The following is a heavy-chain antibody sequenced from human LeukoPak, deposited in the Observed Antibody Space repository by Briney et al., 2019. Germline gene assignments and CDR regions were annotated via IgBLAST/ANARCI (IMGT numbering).Heavy chain of an antibody. J-gene: IGHJ4*02. D-gene: IGHD3-10*01. V-gene: IGHV4-30-4*01. Sequence: SETLSLTCTVSGGSISSGDYYWSWIRQPPGKGLEWIRYIYYSGSTYYNPSLKSRVTISVDTSKNQFSLKLSSVTAADTAVYYCARERVYYFDYWGQGTLVTVSS. CDR2: IYYSGST. CDR1: GGSISSGDYY. CDR3: ARERVYYFDY.